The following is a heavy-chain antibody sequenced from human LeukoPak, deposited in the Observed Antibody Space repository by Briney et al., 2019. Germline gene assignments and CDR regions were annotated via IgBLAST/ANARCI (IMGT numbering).Heavy chain of an antibody. J-gene: IGHJ4*02. Sequence: QPGGSLRLSCAASGFTFSSYEMNWVRQAPGKGLEWVSYISSGSTIYYADSVKGRFTISRDNAKNSLYLQMDSLRAEDTAVYYCARDRLSRQWLTPDYFDYWGQGTLVTVSS. CDR3: ARDRLSRQWLTPDYFDY. CDR1: GFTFSSYE. D-gene: IGHD6-19*01. V-gene: IGHV3-48*03. CDR2: ISSGSTI.